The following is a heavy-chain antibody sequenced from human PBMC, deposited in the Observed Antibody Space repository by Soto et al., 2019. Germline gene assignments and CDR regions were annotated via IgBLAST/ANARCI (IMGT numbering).Heavy chain of an antibody. D-gene: IGHD6-19*01. J-gene: IGHJ4*02. CDR3: ARDRSSGWPIFDY. CDR1: GGSISSSNW. CDR2: IYHSGST. V-gene: IGHV4-4*02. Sequence: LTCAVSGGSISSSNWWSWVRQPPGKGLEWIGEIYHSGSTNYNPSLKSRVTISVDKSKNQFSLKLSSVTAAETAVYYCARDRSSGWPIFDYWGQGNLVTVSS.